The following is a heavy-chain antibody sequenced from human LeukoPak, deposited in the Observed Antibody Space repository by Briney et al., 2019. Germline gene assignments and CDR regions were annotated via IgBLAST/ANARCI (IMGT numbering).Heavy chain of an antibody. D-gene: IGHD6-19*01. CDR1: GFTFSGYE. V-gene: IGHV3-48*03. CDR3: ARVQVDSSGWYHFDY. J-gene: IGHJ4*02. CDR2: ICGRGITT. Sequence: GGSLRLSCEASGFTFSGYEMNWVRQAPGKGLEWISYICGRGITTLSADSVKGRFTISRDDAKNLLYLQMNSLRAEDTAVYYCARVQVDSSGWYHFDYWGQGTLVTVSS.